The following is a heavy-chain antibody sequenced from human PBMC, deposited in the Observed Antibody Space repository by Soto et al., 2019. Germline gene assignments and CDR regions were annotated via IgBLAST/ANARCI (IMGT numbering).Heavy chain of an antibody. CDR2: IYYSGST. CDR3: ARRIVATETFGY. D-gene: IGHD5-12*01. J-gene: IGHJ4*02. Sequence: SETLSLTCTVSGGSISSSSYYWGWIRQPPGKGLEWIGSIYYSGSTYYNPSLKSRVTISVDTSKNQFSLTVTSVTAADTAVYYCARRIVATETFGYWGQGTLVTVS. V-gene: IGHV4-39*01. CDR1: GGSISSSSYY.